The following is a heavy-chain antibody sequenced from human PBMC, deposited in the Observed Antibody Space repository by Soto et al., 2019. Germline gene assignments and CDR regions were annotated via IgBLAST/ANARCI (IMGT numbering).Heavy chain of an antibody. CDR2: INAGNGNT. Sequence: ASVKVSCNASGYTFTSYAMHWVRQAPGQRLEWMGWINAGNGNTKYSQKFQGRVTITRDTSASTAYMELSSLRSEDTAVYYCASNLLHRIYYFDYWGQGTLVTVSS. CDR3: ASNLLHRIYYFDY. D-gene: IGHD2-15*01. CDR1: GYTFTSYA. J-gene: IGHJ4*02. V-gene: IGHV1-3*01.